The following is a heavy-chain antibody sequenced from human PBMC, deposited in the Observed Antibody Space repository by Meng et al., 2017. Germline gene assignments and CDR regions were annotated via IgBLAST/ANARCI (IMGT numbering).Heavy chain of an antibody. J-gene: IGHJ4*02. CDR1: GGTFRSYA. D-gene: IGHD6-13*01. V-gene: IGHV1-69*01. Sequence: QVQLVQSGAEGKKPGSSVKVSCKASGGTFRSYAISWVRQASGQGLEWMGGIIPIFGTANYAQKFQGRVTITADESTSTAYMELSSLRSEDTAVYYCARRLSSSWGPYFDYWGQGTLVTVSS. CDR3: ARRLSSSWGPYFDY. CDR2: IIPIFGTA.